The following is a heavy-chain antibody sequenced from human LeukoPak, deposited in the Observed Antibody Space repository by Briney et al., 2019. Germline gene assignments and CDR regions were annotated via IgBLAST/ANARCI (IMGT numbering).Heavy chain of an antibody. CDR3: ATDPPWASDSFAI. J-gene: IGHJ3*02. D-gene: IGHD3-22*01. CDR2: IKGDGSKE. CDR1: EFTLSNYW. Sequence: GGSLRLSCIASEFTLSNYWMTWVRQAPGKGLEWVANIKGDGSKEYYVDSVKGRLTISRDNAKNSVYLQMNSLSPEDTAVYYCATDPPWASDSFAIWGQGTMVTVSS. V-gene: IGHV3-7*03.